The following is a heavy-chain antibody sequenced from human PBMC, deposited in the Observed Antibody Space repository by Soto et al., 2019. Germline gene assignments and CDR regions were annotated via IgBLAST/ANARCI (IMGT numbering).Heavy chain of an antibody. CDR3: ARDLGYYDSSGYFDY. CDR1: GFTFSDYY. V-gene: IGHV3-11*01. Sequence: LRLSCAASGFTFSDYYMSWIRQAPGKGLEWVSYISSSDSIIYYADSVKGRFTISRDNAKNSLYLQMNSLRAEDTAVYYCARDLGYYDSSGYFDYWGQGTLVSVSS. D-gene: IGHD3-22*01. J-gene: IGHJ4*02. CDR2: ISSSDSII.